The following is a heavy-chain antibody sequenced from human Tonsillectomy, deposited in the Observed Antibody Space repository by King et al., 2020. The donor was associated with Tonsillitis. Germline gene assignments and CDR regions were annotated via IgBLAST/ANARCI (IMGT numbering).Heavy chain of an antibody. V-gene: IGHV3-33*08. Sequence: VQLVECGGGVVQPGTSLTLSCAASGFTFSNYGIHWVRQAPGKGMEWVAVIWDDASKKYYVDSVKGRFTISRDNSENTMYLQMNSLRAEDTPVYYCARGYGGNSGYFDYWGQGTLVTVSS. D-gene: IGHD4-23*01. CDR3: ARGYGGNSGYFDY. CDR2: IWDDASKK. CDR1: GFTFSNYG. J-gene: IGHJ4*02.